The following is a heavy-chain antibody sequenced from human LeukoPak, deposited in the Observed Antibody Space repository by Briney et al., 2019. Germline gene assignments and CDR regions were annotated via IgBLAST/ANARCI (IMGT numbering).Heavy chain of an antibody. Sequence: GGSLRLSCAASGFTFSNYSMTWVRQAPGKGLEWVSCISGGVSNTYYTHSVNGRFTSSRENSKSTLYLQMNSLRVEDTAVYYCARVIGNNWGSGYVTGDDYWGQGTLVTVSS. D-gene: IGHD7-27*01. CDR2: ISGGVSNT. CDR1: GFTFSNYS. V-gene: IGHV3-23*01. J-gene: IGHJ4*02. CDR3: ARVIGNNWGSGYVTGDDY.